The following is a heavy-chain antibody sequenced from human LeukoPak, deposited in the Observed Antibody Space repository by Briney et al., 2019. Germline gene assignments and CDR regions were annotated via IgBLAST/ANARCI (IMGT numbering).Heavy chain of an antibody. J-gene: IGHJ4*02. CDR2: INHSGST. D-gene: IGHD4-17*01. CDR3: ARGPFATVTTDIDY. CDR1: GGSFSVYY. V-gene: IGHV4-34*01. Sequence: ASETLSLTCAVYGGSFSVYYWSWIRQPPGKGLEWIGEINHSGSTNYNPSLKSRVTISVDTSKNQFSLKLSSVTAADTAVYYCARGPFATVTTDIDYWGQGTLVTVSS.